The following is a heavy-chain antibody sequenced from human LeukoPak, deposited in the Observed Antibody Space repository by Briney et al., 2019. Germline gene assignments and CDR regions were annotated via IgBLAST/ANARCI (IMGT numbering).Heavy chain of an antibody. Sequence: SETLSLTCIVSGGSISSYYWSWIRQPPGKGLEWIGYIYYSGSTNYNPSLKSRVTISVDTSKNQFSLKLSSVTAADTAVYYCARHPGSQNLIDYWGQGTLVTVSS. CDR1: GGSISSYY. CDR3: ARHPGSQNLIDY. CDR2: IYYSGST. J-gene: IGHJ4*02. D-gene: IGHD3-10*01. V-gene: IGHV4-59*08.